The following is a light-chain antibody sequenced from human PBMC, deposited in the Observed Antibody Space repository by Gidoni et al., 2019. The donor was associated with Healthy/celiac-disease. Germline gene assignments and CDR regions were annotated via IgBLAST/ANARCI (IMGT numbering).Light chain of an antibody. CDR2: WAS. J-gene: IGKJ5*01. CDR1: QSVLYSSNTKNY. V-gene: IGKV4-1*01. CDR3: QQYYSTPIT. Sequence: DILMTQSPDSLAVSLGERATINCKAIQSVLYSSNTKNYLAWYQQKPGQPPKLLIYWASTRESGVPDRFSGSGSGTDFTLTISSLQAEDVAVYYCQQYYSTPITFGQGTRLEIK.